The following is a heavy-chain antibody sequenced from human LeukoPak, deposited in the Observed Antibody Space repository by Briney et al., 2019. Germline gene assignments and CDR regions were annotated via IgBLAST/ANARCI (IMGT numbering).Heavy chain of an antibody. Sequence: SETLSLTCTVSGGSISSYYWSWIRQPPGKGLEWIGYIYYSGSTNYNPSLKSRVTISVDTSKNQFSLKLSSVTAADTAVYYCAILYYYGSGSYPGAPYYYGMDVWGQGTTVTVSS. V-gene: IGHV4-59*01. CDR3: AILYYYGSGSYPGAPYYYGMDV. CDR1: GGSISSYY. CDR2: IYYSGST. J-gene: IGHJ6*02. D-gene: IGHD3-10*01.